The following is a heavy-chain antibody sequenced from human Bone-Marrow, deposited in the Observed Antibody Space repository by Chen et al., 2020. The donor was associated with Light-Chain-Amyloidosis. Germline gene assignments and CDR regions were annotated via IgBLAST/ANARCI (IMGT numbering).Heavy chain of an antibody. CDR1: GFVFSAYS. V-gene: IGHV3-48*01. CDR3: VRDHNWAFDI. J-gene: IGHJ3*02. Sequence: GGSLRPPGVASGFVFSAYSMNWVRQAPGKGLEWISYINWDSTATYYPDSMRGRCTISRDNGKNSLYLQLNSLRAEDTALYFCVRDHNWAFDIWGQGTVVTVSS. CDR2: INWDSTAT.